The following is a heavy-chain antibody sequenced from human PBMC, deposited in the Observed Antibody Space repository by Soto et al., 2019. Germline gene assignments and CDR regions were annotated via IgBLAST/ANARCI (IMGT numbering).Heavy chain of an antibody. CDR1: GGSISSGGYY. V-gene: IGHV4-31*03. CDR3: ARELRFGEDYYGMDV. D-gene: IGHD3-10*01. Sequence: QVQLQESGPGLVKPSQTLSLTCTVSGGSISSGGYYWSWIRQHPGKGLEWIGYIYYSGSTYYNPSLKSRVTISVDTSKNQFSLKLSSVTAADTAVYYCARELRFGEDYYGMDVWGQGTTVSVSS. J-gene: IGHJ6*02. CDR2: IYYSGST.